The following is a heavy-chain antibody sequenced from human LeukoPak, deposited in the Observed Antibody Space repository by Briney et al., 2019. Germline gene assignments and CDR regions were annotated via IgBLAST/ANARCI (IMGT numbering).Heavy chain of an antibody. CDR1: GDSVSSNIAA. D-gene: IGHD1-26*01. Sequence: QALSLTRAISGDSVSSNIAASNWTRQSPSRGLECLGRTYYRSRWFNEYAVSVKSRIAINPDTSKNLFSLQLNSVTPEDTAVYYCEREAFSGSYRRGLDVWGQGTTVTVSS. V-gene: IGHV6-1*01. CDR2: TYYRSRWFN. J-gene: IGHJ6*02. CDR3: EREAFSGSYRRGLDV.